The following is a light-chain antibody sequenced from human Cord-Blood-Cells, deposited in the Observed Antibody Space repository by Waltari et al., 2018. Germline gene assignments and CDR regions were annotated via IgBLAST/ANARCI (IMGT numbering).Light chain of an antibody. CDR2: AAS. J-gene: IGKJ3*01. V-gene: IGKV1-12*01. Sequence: DIQMTQSPSSLSASVGDRVTSTCRASQGITSWLAWKQQKAGKAPKLQIYAASNLQSGVPSRFSGSGSGTDFTLSVRRLQPDDIHTYYCQHANSIPIFGPGTKVDIK. CDR3: QHANSIPI. CDR1: QGITSW.